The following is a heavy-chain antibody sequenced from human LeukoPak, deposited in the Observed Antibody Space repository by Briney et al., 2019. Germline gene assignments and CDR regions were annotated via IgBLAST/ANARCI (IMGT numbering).Heavy chain of an antibody. CDR1: GGSISSSSYY. V-gene: IGHV4-39*01. CDR3: ARRGYDILTGYYNLIFDY. Sequence: SETLSLTCTVSGGSISSSSYYWGWIRQPPGKGLEWIGSIYYSVSTYYNPSLKRRVTISVDTSKNQFSLKLSSVTAADTAVYYCARRGYDILTGYYNLIFDYWGQGTLVTVSS. D-gene: IGHD3-9*01. CDR2: IYYSVST. J-gene: IGHJ4*02.